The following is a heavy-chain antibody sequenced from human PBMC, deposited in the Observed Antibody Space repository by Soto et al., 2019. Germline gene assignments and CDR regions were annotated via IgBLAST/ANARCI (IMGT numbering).Heavy chain of an antibody. CDR3: ARGEGYDFWSGYMAGRYYGMDV. CDR2: INHSGSP. CDR1: GGSFSGYY. V-gene: IGHV4-34*01. J-gene: IGHJ6*02. D-gene: IGHD3-3*01. Sequence: SETLSLTCAVYGGSFSGYYWSWIRQPPGKGLEWIGEINHSGSPNYNPSLKSRVTISVDTSKNQFSLKLSSVTAADTAVYYCARGEGYDFWSGYMAGRYYGMDVWGQGTTVTVSS.